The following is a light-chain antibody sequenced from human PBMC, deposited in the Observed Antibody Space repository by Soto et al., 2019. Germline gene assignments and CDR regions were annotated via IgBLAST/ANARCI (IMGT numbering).Light chain of an antibody. V-gene: IGLV1-40*01. CDR2: GNS. CDR3: QSYDSSLSGV. J-gene: IGLJ3*02. Sequence: SVLTQPPSVSGAPGQRVTISCTGSSSNIGSGYDVHWYQQLPGTAPKLLIYGNSIRPSGVPDRFSGSKSGTSASLAITGLQAEDEADYYCQSYDSSLSGVFGGGTKLTVL. CDR1: SSNIGSGYD.